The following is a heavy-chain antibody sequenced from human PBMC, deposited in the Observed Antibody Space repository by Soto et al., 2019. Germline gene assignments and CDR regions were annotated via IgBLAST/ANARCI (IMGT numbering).Heavy chain of an antibody. J-gene: IGHJ5*02. CDR3: ARWRAGLQAPYNWFDP. Sequence: QVQLQESGPGLVKPSQTLSLTCTVSGGSISSGGYYWSWIRQHPGKGLEWIGYIYYSGSTYYNPSLKSRVTISVDTSKNQFSLKLSSVTAADTAVYYCARWRAGLQAPYNWFDPWGQGTLVTVSS. CDR1: GGSISSGGYY. V-gene: IGHV4-31*03. CDR2: IYYSGST. D-gene: IGHD4-4*01.